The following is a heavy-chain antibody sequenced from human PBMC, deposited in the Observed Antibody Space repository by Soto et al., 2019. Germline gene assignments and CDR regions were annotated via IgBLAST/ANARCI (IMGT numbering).Heavy chain of an antibody. CDR2: IYYSGST. CDR1: GGSISSGGYY. CDR3: ARDRAFIYDYVWGSYRHRIFDY. Sequence: SETLSLTCTVSGGSISSGGYYWSWIRQHPGKGLEWIGYIYYSGSTYYNPSLKSRVTISVDTSKNQFSLKLSPVTAADTAVYYCARDRAFIYDYVWGSYRHRIFDYWGQGTLVTVSS. J-gene: IGHJ4*02. V-gene: IGHV4-31*03. D-gene: IGHD3-16*02.